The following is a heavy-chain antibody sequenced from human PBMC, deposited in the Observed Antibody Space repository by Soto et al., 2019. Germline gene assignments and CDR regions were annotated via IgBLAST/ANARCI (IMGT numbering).Heavy chain of an antibody. CDR2: INQDGSEK. CDR3: TRYLDF. Sequence: EVQLLESGGGLVQPGGSLRLSCAASGFTFSTSWMDWVRQTPGKGLEWVANINQDGSEKNYVDSVKGRFTISRDNAKNSQFLQMSSLTAEDSGLYYCTRYLDFWGQGTLVTVSS. CDR1: GFTFSTSW. J-gene: IGHJ4*02. V-gene: IGHV3-7*01.